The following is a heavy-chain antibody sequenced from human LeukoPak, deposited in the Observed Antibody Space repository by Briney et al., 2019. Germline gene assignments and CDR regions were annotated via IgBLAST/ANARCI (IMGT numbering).Heavy chain of an antibody. J-gene: IGHJ3*02. Sequence: GGSLRLSCVDSGFTFGSNSMNWVRQAPGKGLEWVSSISPRSTYIYYADPVKGRFTISRDNAKNSLYLQMNSLRAEDTAVYYCARDREGTYDAFDIWGQGTMVTVSS. CDR3: ARDREGTYDAFDI. CDR1: GFTFGSNS. D-gene: IGHD1-7*01. V-gene: IGHV3-21*01. CDR2: ISPRSTYI.